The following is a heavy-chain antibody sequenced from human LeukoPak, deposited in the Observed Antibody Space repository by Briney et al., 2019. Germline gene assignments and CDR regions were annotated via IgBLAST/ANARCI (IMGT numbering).Heavy chain of an antibody. CDR2: ISYDRSNK. CDR1: GFTFSSYA. J-gene: IGHJ4*02. V-gene: IGHV3-30*04. D-gene: IGHD3-10*01. CDR3: AKPLGDYYGSGSYQYYFDY. Sequence: GGSLRLSCAASGFTFSSYAMHWVRQAPGKGLEWVAVISYDRSNKYYADSVKGRFTISRDNSKNTLYLQMNSLRAEDTAVYYCAKPLGDYYGSGSYQYYFDYWGQGTLVTVSS.